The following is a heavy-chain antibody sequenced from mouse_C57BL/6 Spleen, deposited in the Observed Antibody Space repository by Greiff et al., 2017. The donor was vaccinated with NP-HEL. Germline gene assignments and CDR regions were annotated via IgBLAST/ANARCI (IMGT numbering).Heavy chain of an antibody. CDR2: INYDGSST. CDR3: ARVSYYGSSSYFDY. V-gene: IGHV5-16*01. D-gene: IGHD1-1*01. CDR1: GFTFSDYY. Sequence: EVHLVESEGGLVQPGSSMKLSCTASGFTFSDYYMAWVRQVPEKGLEWVANINYDGSSTYYLDSLKSRFIISRDNAKNILYLQMSSLKSEDTATYYCARVSYYGSSSYFDYWGQGTTLTVSS. J-gene: IGHJ2*01.